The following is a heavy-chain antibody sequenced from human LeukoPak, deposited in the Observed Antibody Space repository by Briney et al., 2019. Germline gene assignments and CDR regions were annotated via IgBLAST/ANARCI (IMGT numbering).Heavy chain of an antibody. V-gene: IGHV1-2*02. CDR2: INPNSGGT. J-gene: IGHJ4*02. CDR1: GYTFTGYY. D-gene: IGHD6-13*01. Sequence: ASVKVSCKASGYTFTGYYMHWVRQAPGQGLEWMGWINPNSGGTNYAQKFQGRVTMTRDTSISTAYMELSRLRSDDTAVYYCARPQQLEYYFDYWGQGTLVTVSS. CDR3: ARPQQLEYYFDY.